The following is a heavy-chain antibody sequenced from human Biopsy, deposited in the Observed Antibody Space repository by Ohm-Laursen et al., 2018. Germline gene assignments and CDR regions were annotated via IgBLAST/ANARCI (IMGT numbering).Heavy chain of an antibody. CDR1: GGSISSDY. CDR3: ARQEFATSPLDY. V-gene: IGHV4-59*01. Sequence: GTLSLTCAVSGGSISSDYWSWIRQTPGKGLVGIGYIYYSGSNNYNPSLKSRVTISVDTSKNQFSLRLNSGTAADTAMYYCARQEFATSPLDYWGQGSLVTVSS. J-gene: IGHJ4*02. D-gene: IGHD3-10*01. CDR2: IYYSGSN.